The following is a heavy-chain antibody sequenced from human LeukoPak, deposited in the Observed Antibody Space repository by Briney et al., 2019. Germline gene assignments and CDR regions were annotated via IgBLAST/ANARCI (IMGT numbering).Heavy chain of an antibody. Sequence: PSETLSLTCTVSGGSISSYYWSWIRQPPGKGLEWIGYIYYSGSTNYNPSLKSRVTISVDTSKNQFSLKLSSVTAADTAVYYCARTTEGGYTYGYFYYYYMDVWGKGTTVTVSS. J-gene: IGHJ6*03. CDR1: GGSISSYY. D-gene: IGHD5-18*01. V-gene: IGHV4-59*01. CDR2: IYYSGST. CDR3: ARTTEGGYTYGYFYYYYMDV.